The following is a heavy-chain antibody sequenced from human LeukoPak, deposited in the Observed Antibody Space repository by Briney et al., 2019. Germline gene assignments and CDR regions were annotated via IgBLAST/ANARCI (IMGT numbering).Heavy chain of an antibody. CDR2: VHDSAGT. V-gene: IGHV4-59*01. J-gene: IGHJ4*02. CDR1: GGSINKYY. CDR3: AKGRKDFDTNLGPFDS. Sequence: NPSETLSLTCTVSGGSINKYYWSWIRQSPGKGLEWLGYVHDSAGTIYNPSLKSRVTISVGTSKTQFSLKVTSVTTADTAVYCCAKGRKDFDTNLGPFDSWGQGILVTVSS. D-gene: IGHD3-9*01.